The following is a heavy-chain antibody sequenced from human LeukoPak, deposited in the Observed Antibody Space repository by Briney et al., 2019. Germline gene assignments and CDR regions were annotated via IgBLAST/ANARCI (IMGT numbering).Heavy chain of an antibody. V-gene: IGHV3-23*01. J-gene: IGHJ4*02. Sequence: GGSLRLSCAASGFTFSSYAMSWVRQAPGKGLEWVSAISGSGGSTYYADSVKGRFTISRDNSKNTLYLQMNSLRAEDTAVYYCAIGTYSGYDVDYWGQGTLVTVSS. CDR2: ISGSGGST. CDR1: GFTFSSYA. CDR3: AIGTYSGYDVDY. D-gene: IGHD5-12*01.